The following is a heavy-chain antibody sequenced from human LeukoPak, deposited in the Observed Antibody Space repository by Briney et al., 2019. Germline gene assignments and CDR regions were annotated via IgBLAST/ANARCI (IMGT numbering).Heavy chain of an antibody. Sequence: QPGGSLRLSCAVSGFTFSSSWMHWDRQAPGEGLVWVSHIKTDGSTTAYADSVKGRFTISRDNAKNTLYLQMNSLRAEDTGVYYCARGNQQLPRSTPDYWGQGTLVTVSS. CDR3: ARGNQQLPRSTPDY. V-gene: IGHV3-74*01. CDR1: GFTFSSSW. D-gene: IGHD2-2*01. J-gene: IGHJ4*02. CDR2: IKTDGSTT.